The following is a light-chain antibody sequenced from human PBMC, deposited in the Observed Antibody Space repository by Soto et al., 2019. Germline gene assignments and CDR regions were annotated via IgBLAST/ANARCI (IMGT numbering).Light chain of an antibody. CDR2: GAS. CDR1: HDIGNK. Sequence: DIQMTQSPSSLSASVGDRVIITCRASHDIGNKIAWFQQKPGKGPKSLIYGASILQSGVPSKFSSSRAATDFTLTITSLQPEDCATYYCQQYHVYPLAFGGGTKLEIK. J-gene: IGKJ4*01. CDR3: QQYHVYPLA. V-gene: IGKV1-16*02.